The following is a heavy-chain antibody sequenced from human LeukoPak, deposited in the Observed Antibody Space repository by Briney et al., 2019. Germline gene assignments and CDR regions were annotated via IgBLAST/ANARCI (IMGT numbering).Heavy chain of an antibody. Sequence: SETLSLTCTVSGGSISTYYWSWIRQPPGKGLEWIGYIYYSGSSNYNPSLKSRVTISVDTSKNQFSLKLSSVTAADTAVYYCARETSQKGAHYMDVWGKGTTVTISS. V-gene: IGHV4-59*01. CDR2: IYYSGSS. CDR3: ARETSQKGAHYMDV. CDR1: GGSISTYY. J-gene: IGHJ6*03. D-gene: IGHD3-16*01.